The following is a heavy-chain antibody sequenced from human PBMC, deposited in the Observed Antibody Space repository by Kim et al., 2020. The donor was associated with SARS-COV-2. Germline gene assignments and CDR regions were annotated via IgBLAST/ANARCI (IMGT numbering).Heavy chain of an antibody. CDR2: INTGNGNT. CDR1: GYTFTKYA. J-gene: IGHJ5*02. CDR3: ARGRGGSRRHALWNS. Sequence: ASVKVSCKASGYTFTKYAMHWVRQAPGQRPEWMGWINTGNGNTKYSQKLQARVNITRDTSASTVYMELTSLRSEDTATYFCARGRGGSRRHALWNSWGQG. D-gene: IGHD3-10*01. V-gene: IGHV1-3*04.